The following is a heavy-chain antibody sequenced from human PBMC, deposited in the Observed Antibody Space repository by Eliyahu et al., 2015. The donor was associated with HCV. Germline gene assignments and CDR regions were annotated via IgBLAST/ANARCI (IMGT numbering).Heavy chain of an antibody. V-gene: IGHV1-2*02. CDR3: ARDLDYGDYVDY. Sequence: QVQLVQSGAEVKKPGASXKVSCKASGYXFTGYXRHWVRQAPGQGXEXMGWINPNXGGTNYAQKFQGRVTMTXXTSISTAYMELSRLRSDDTAVYYCARDLDYGDYVDYWGQGTLVTVSS. CDR1: GYXFTGYX. J-gene: IGHJ4*02. D-gene: IGHD4-17*01. CDR2: INPNXGGT.